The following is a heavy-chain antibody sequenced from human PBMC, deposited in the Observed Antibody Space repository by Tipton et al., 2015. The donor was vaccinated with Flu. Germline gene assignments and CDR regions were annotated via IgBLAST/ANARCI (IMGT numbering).Heavy chain of an antibody. CDR3: ARVENYYDSSGYSDDY. Sequence: LRLSCTVSGGSISSGSYYWSWIRQPAGKGLEWIGRIYTSGSTNYNPSLKSRVTISVDTSKNQFSLKLSSVTAADTAVYYCARVENYYDSSGYSDDYWGKGTLVTVST. J-gene: IGHJ4*02. V-gene: IGHV4-61*02. CDR1: GGSISSGSYY. D-gene: IGHD3-22*01. CDR2: IYTSGST.